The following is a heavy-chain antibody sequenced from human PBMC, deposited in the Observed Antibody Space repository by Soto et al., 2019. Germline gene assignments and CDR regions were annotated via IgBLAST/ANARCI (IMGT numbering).Heavy chain of an antibody. CDR3: ARDISAAAGIFDY. V-gene: IGHV3-33*01. D-gene: IGHD6-13*01. CDR1: GFTFSSYG. CDR2: IWYDGSNK. Sequence: QVQLVESGGGVVQPGRSLRLSCAASGFTFSSYGMHWVRQAPGKGLEWVAVIWYDGSNKYYADSVKGRFTISRDNSKNTLYLQMNSLRAGDTAVYYCARDISAAAGIFDYWGQGTLVTVSS. J-gene: IGHJ4*02.